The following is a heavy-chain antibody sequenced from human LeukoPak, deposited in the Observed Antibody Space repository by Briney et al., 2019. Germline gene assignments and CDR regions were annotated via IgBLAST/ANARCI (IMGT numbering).Heavy chain of an antibody. CDR1: GYIFTSYY. CDR3: ARSRDGYNNNSFDT. J-gene: IGHJ5*02. CDR2: INPSGGSR. Sequence: ASVKVSCKASGYIFTSYYIHWVRQAPGQGREGMGIINPSGGSRSYAQKFQGRVTMTRDTSTSTVYMELSSLRSADTAVYSCARSRDGYNNNSFDTWGQGTLVTVSS. D-gene: IGHD5-24*01. V-gene: IGHV1-46*01.